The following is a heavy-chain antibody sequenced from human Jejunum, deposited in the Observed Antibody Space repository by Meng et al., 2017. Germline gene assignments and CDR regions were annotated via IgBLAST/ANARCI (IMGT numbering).Heavy chain of an antibody. J-gene: IGHJ3*01. CDR3: GRDISGANGALDV. D-gene: IGHD2-8*01. CDR1: GFTFSNYG. V-gene: IGHV3-48*03. CDR2: ISKSGDTI. Sequence: GESLKISCAVSGFTFSNYGMNWVRQAPGKGLEWVSYISKSGDTIYYADSVKGRFTIYRDNAKNSLYLQLNSLRVEDMAVYYCGRDISGANGALDVWGQGTMVTVSS.